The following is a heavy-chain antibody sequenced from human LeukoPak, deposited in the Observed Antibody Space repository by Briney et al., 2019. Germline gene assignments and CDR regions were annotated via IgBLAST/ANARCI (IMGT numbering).Heavy chain of an antibody. CDR1: VYTFTSYG. V-gene: IGHV1-18*01. CDR2: ISAYNGNT. CDR3: ARDPRQYSYGYYFDY. Sequence: ASVTVSCKASVYTFTSYGISWVRQAPGQGLEWMGWISAYNGNTNYTQKLQGRVTMTTDTSTSTAYMEVRSLRSDDTAVYYCARDPRQYSYGYYFDYWGQGTLVTVSS. D-gene: IGHD5-18*01. J-gene: IGHJ4*02.